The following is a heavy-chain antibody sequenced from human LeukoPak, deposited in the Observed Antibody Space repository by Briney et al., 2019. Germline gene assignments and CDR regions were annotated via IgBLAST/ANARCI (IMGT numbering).Heavy chain of an antibody. Sequence: PSETLSLTCTVSGGSISSSSYYWGWIRQPPGKGLEWIGSIYYSGSTYYNPSLKSRVTISVDTSKNQFSLKLSSVTAADTAVYYCARLPKGGRRAYYYDSSGYYYGYWGQGTLVTVPS. J-gene: IGHJ4*02. V-gene: IGHV4-39*01. D-gene: IGHD3-22*01. CDR2: IYYSGST. CDR3: ARLPKGGRRAYYYDSSGYYYGY. CDR1: GGSISSSSYY.